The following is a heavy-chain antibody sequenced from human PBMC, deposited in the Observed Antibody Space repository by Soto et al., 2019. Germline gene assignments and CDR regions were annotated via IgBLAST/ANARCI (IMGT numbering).Heavy chain of an antibody. J-gene: IGHJ4*02. CDR1: GFTVSNNY. CDR3: GTRPGGGGY. Sequence: EVQLVESGGGLIQPGGSLRLSCAVSGFTVSNNYMSWVRQAPGKGLEGVSVIYSGGYTAYGDSVKGRFTISRDNSKNTIYLQTKSRGAADPAVFYCGTRPGGGGYWGQGTLVTVSS. CDR2: IYSGGYT. V-gene: IGHV3-53*01. D-gene: IGHD3-10*01.